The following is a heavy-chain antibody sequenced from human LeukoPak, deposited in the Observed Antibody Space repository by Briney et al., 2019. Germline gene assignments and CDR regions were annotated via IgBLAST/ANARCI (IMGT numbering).Heavy chain of an antibody. CDR3: ARASGSYGSGSYYYYGMGV. CDR2: IFHSGST. J-gene: IGHJ6*04. CDR1: GYSISSGYY. D-gene: IGHD3-10*01. Sequence: PSETLSLTCAVSGYSISSGYYWGWIRQPPGKGLEWIGSIFHSGSTYYNPSLKSRVNMSVDTSKNKISLKLSSVTAADTAVYYCARASGSYGSGSYYYYGMGVWGKGTTVTVSS. V-gene: IGHV4-38-2*01.